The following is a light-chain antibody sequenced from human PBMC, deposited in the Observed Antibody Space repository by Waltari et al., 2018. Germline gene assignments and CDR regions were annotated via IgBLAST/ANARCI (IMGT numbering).Light chain of an antibody. J-gene: IGKJ5*01. CDR3: HQTRSLPHT. CDR2: YAS. V-gene: IGKV6-21*01. CDR1: QSIGTS. Sequence: EVVLTQSPDFQSVTPEEKVTITCRASQSIGTSLHWYQQKPDQSPKLLIKYASQSFSGVPSRFSGSGSGTEFNLTIHNLEVEDAATYYCHQTRSLPHTFGQGTRLDIK.